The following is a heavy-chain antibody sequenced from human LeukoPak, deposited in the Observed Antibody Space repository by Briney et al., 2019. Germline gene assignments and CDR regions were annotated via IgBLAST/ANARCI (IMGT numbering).Heavy chain of an antibody. CDR1: GFTFSDYS. Sequence: GGSLRLSCAASGFTFSDYSMNWVRQAPGKGLEWVSSITGSSSYIYYADSVKGRFTISRDNAKNSLYLQMNSLRAEDTAVYYCARSKTVAGTRWFDPWGQGTLVTVSS. CDR2: ITGSSSYI. V-gene: IGHV3-21*01. CDR3: ARSKTVAGTRWFDP. J-gene: IGHJ5*02. D-gene: IGHD6-19*01.